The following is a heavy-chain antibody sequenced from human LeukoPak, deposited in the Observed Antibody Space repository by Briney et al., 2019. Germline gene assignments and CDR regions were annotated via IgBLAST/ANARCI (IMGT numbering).Heavy chain of an antibody. J-gene: IGHJ6*03. CDR1: GFTFDDYA. CDR2: ISWNSGSI. CDR3: AKDRRDGYNYYYYMNV. D-gene: IGHD5-24*01. Sequence: GGSLRLSCAASGFTFDDYAMHWVRQAPGKGLEWISGISWNSGSIGYADSVKGRFTISRDNAKNSLYLQMNSLRAEDTALYYCAKDRRDGYNYYYYMNVWAKGPRSPSP. V-gene: IGHV3-9*01.